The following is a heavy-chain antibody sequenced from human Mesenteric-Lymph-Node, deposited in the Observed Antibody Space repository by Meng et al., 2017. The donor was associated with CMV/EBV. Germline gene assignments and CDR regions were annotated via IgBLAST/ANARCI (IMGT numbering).Heavy chain of an antibody. CDR1: GFTLSSYA. D-gene: IGHD2-2*01. Sequence: GESLKISCAASGFTLSSYAMNWVRQAPGKGLEWVTFISYDGSNKYYADSVKGRFTISRDNSKNTLYLQMNSLRAEDTAVYYCARDLLGYCISTSCPDYWGQGTLVTVSS. V-gene: IGHV3-30*14. J-gene: IGHJ4*02. CDR2: ISYDGSNK. CDR3: ARDLLGYCISTSCPDY.